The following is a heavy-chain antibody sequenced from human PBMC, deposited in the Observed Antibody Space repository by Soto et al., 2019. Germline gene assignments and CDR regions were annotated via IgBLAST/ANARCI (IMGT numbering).Heavy chain of an antibody. J-gene: IGHJ4*02. CDR3: ARGMYCYDSSASDY. CDR1: GYTFTSYG. CDR2: ISAYNGNT. D-gene: IGHD3-22*01. Sequence: ASVKVSCKASGYTFTSYGISWVRQAPGQGLEWMGWISAYNGNTNYAQKLQGRVTMTTDTSTSKAYMELRSLRSDDTAVYYCARGMYCYDSSASDYWGQGTLVTVSS. V-gene: IGHV1-18*04.